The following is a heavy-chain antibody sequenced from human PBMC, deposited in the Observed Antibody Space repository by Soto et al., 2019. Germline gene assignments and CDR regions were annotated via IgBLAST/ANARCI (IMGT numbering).Heavy chain of an antibody. V-gene: IGHV4-59*12. CDR3: ARVPDF. CDR2: IYHSGST. J-gene: IGHJ4*02. D-gene: IGHD2-2*01. CDR1: GGSISSSY. Sequence: PSETLSLTCTVSGGSISSSYWSWIRQPPGKGLEWIGYIYHSGSTYYNPSLKSRVTISIDRSKNQFSLKLSSVTASDTAVYYCARVPDFWGQGILVTVSS.